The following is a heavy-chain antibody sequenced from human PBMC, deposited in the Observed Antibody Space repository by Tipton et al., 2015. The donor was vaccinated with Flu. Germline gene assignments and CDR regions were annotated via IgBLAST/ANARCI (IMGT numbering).Heavy chain of an antibody. Sequence: SLRLSCAASGFTFDDYAMHWVRQAPGKGLEWVSGISWNSGSIGYADSVKGRFTISRDNAKNSLYLQMNSLRAEDTALYYCAKDRSIGDYDSSGYWYYFDYWGQGTLVTVSS. D-gene: IGHD3-22*01. CDR3: AKDRSIGDYDSSGYWYYFDY. J-gene: IGHJ4*02. CDR1: GFTFDDYA. CDR2: ISWNSGSI. V-gene: IGHV3-9*01.